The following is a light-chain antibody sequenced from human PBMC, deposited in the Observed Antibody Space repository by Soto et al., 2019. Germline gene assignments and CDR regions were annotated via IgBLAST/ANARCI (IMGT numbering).Light chain of an antibody. CDR2: GAS. Sequence: EIVLTQSPGTLSLSPGERATLSCRASQSVSSSYLAWYQQKPGQAPRLLIYGASSRATGIPDRFSGSGSGTDFTLTISTLEPEDFAVSYCQHYGSSPLTFGGGTKVEIK. V-gene: IGKV3-20*01. CDR3: QHYGSSPLT. J-gene: IGKJ4*01. CDR1: QSVSSSY.